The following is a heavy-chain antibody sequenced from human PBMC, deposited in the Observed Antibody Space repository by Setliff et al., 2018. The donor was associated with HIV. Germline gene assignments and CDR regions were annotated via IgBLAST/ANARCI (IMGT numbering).Heavy chain of an antibody. CDR3: ARARKGDWNLSYWFDP. J-gene: IGHJ5*02. CDR1: GFTFSTYA. Sequence: GGSLRLSCAASGFTFSTYAMTWVRQAPGKGLEWVSSIDSGGDTYYPGSVKGRFTISRDNAKNSLYLQMNSLRAEDTAVYYCARARKGDWNLSYWFDPWGQGTLVTVSS. CDR2: IDSGGDT. D-gene: IGHD1-1*01. V-gene: IGHV3-21*01.